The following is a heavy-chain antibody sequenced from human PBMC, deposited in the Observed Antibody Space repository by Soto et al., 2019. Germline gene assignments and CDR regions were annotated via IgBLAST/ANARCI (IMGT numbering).Heavy chain of an antibody. V-gene: IGHV4-30-2*01. Sequence: QLQLQESGSGLVKPSQTLSLTCPVSGGSISSGGYSWSWIRQPPGKGLEWVGYIYQSGSTHYNPSLNSRVTISADRAKNQFSLKLNSVTAADTAVYYCARGRSGYEGAFDIWGQGTMVTVSS. CDR3: ARGRSGYEGAFDI. D-gene: IGHD3-3*01. CDR1: GGSISSGGYS. CDR2: IYQSGST. J-gene: IGHJ3*02.